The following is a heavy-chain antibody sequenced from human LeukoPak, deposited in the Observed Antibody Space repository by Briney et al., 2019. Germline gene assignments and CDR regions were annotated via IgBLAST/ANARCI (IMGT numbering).Heavy chain of an antibody. CDR1: GFSLSSYA. D-gene: IGHD6-19*01. J-gene: IGHJ4*02. V-gene: IGHV3-53*01. CDR2: IYSGGST. CDR3: ARVRYSSGWSNFDY. Sequence: GGSLRLPCAASGFSLSSYAMSWVRQAPGKGLEWVSVIYSGGSTYYADSVKGRFTISRDNSKNTLYLQMNSLRAEDTAVYYCARVRYSSGWSNFDYWGQGTLVTVSS.